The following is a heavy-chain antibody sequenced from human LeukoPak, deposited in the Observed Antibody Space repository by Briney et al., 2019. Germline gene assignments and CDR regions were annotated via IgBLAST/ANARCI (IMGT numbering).Heavy chain of an antibody. D-gene: IGHD4-17*01. V-gene: IGHV4-61*02. CDR3: ARDSGDYPYFMDV. J-gene: IGHJ6*03. CDR2: ISTSGST. Sequence: SETLSVTCTVSGGSISSGSYYWSWIRQPAGKGLEWIGRISTSGSTNYNPSLKSRLTISVDTSKNQFSLKLTSVTAADTAVYYCARDSGDYPYFMDVWGTGTTVTVSS. CDR1: GGSISSGSYY.